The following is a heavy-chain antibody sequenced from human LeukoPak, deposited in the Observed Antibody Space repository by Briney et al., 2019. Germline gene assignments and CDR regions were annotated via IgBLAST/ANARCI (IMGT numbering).Heavy chain of an antibody. CDR2: IYYSGST. V-gene: IGHV4-59*01. Sequence: PSETLSLTCTVSGDSIISYYWTWIRQPPGKGLEWIGYIYYSGSTNYNPSLKSRVTISVDTSKNQFSLRLTSVTAADTAVYYCARALRQQLVTGWFDPWGQGTLVTVSS. J-gene: IGHJ5*02. D-gene: IGHD6-13*01. CDR1: GDSIISYY. CDR3: ARALRQQLVTGWFDP.